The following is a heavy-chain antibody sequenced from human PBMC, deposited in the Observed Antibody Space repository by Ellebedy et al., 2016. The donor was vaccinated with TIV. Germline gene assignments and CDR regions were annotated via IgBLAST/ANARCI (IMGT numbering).Heavy chain of an antibody. CDR2: ISWNSDSI. J-gene: IGHJ4*02. D-gene: IGHD3-10*01. V-gene: IGHV3-9*01. CDR1: GFTFDDYA. CDR3: AKDQRGDSRGGDFDF. Sequence: SLKISCAASGFTFDDYAMHWVRQAPGKGLEWVSGISWNSDSIGYADSVKGRFTISRDNAKNSLYLQMNSLRAEDTAFYYCAKDQRGDSRGGDFDFWGQGTLVTVSS.